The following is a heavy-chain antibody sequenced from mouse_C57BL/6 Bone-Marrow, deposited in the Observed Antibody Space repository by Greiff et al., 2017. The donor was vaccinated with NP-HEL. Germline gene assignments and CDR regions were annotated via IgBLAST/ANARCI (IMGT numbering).Heavy chain of an antibody. Sequence: VQLKESGAELVRPGASVKLSCTASGFNIKDDYMHWVKQRPEQGLEWIGWIDPENGDTEYASKFQGKATITADKSSNTAYLQLSSLTSEDTAVYYCTTRAWFAYWGQGTLVTVSA. CDR3: TTRAWFAY. CDR2: IDPENGDT. V-gene: IGHV14-4*01. CDR1: GFNIKDDY. J-gene: IGHJ3*01.